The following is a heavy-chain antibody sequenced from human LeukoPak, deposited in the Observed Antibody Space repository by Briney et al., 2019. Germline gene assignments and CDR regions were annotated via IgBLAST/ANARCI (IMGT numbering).Heavy chain of an antibody. CDR2: ISRSGGST. D-gene: IGHD3-22*01. J-gene: IGHJ3*02. Sequence: GGSLRLSCAASGFTFSSYAMSWVRQAPGKGLEWVSAISRSGGSTYYADSVKGRFTISRDNSKNTLYLQMNSLRAEDTAVYYCAKSAYDSSGYYFLADAFDIWGQGTMVTVSS. CDR3: AKSAYDSSGYYFLADAFDI. CDR1: GFTFSSYA. V-gene: IGHV3-23*01.